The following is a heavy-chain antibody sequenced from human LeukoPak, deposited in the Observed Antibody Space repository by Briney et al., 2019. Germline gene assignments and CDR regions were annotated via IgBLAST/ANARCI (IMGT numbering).Heavy chain of an antibody. CDR3: ARGQFTIFGVVHTNNWFDP. CDR2: MSPNSGNT. V-gene: IGHV1-8*02. D-gene: IGHD3-3*01. CDR1: GGTFSSYD. J-gene: IGHJ5*02. Sequence: GASVKVSCKASGGTFSSYDINWVRQATGQGLEWMGWMSPNSGNTGYAQKFQGRVTMTRNTSISTAYMELSSLRSEDTAVYYCARGQFTIFGVVHTNNWFDPWGQGTLVTVSS.